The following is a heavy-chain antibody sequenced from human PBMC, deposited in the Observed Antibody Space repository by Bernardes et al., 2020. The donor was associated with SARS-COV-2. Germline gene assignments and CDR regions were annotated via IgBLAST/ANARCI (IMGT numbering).Heavy chain of an antibody. CDR1: GGSISSYY. D-gene: IGHD1-26*01. CDR2: IKQDGSEK. Sequence: ETLSLTCTVSGGSISSYYWSWIRQPPGKGLEWVANIKQDGSEKYYVDSVKGRFTISRDNAKNSLYLQMNSLRAEDTAVYYCARDRREVGATKYYYYGMDVWGQGTTVTVSS. V-gene: IGHV3-7*01. CDR3: ARDRREVGATKYYYYGMDV. J-gene: IGHJ6*02.